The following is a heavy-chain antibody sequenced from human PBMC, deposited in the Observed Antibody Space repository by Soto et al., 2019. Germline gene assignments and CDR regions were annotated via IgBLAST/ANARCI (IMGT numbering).Heavy chain of an antibody. V-gene: IGHV4-30-4*01. CDR1: CGSIISGDYY. CDR3: AREEGAFDI. J-gene: IGHJ3*02. Sequence: PSETLSLTCTFSCGSIISGDYYWSWIRQPPGKGLEWIGYIYYSGSTYYNPSLKSRVTISVDTSKNQFSLKLSSVTAADTAVYYCAREEGAFDIWGQGTMVTVSS. CDR2: IYYSGST.